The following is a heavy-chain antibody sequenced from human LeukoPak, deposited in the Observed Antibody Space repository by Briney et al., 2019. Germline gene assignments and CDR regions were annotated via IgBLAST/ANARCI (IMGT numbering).Heavy chain of an antibody. Sequence: SETLSLTCAVYGGSFSGYYWSWIRQPPGKGLEWIGEINHSGSTNYNPSLKSRVTISVATSKNQFSLKLSSVTAADTAVYYCASGNREMAKPYYFDYWGQGTLVTVSS. V-gene: IGHV4-34*01. CDR2: INHSGST. CDR1: GGSFSGYY. D-gene: IGHD1-26*01. J-gene: IGHJ4*02. CDR3: ASGNREMAKPYYFDY.